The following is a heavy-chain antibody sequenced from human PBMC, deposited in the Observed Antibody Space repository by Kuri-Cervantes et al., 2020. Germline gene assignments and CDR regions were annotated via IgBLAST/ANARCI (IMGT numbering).Heavy chain of an antibody. D-gene: IGHD3-10*01. CDR1: GGSFSGYY. V-gene: IGHV4-34*01. J-gene: IGHJ4*02. CDR3: ARGRLYYYGSGTLDY. CDR2: INHSGST. Sequence: SETLSLTCAVYGGSFSGYYWGWIRQPPGKGLEWIGEINHSGSTNYNPSLKSRVTISVDTSKNQFSLKLSSVTAADTAVYYCARGRLYYYGSGTLDYWGQGTLVTVSS.